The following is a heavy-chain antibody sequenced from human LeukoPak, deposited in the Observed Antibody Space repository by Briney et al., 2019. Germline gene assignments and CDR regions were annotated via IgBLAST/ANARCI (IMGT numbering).Heavy chain of an antibody. J-gene: IGHJ4*02. CDR1: GFTFSSYA. CDR2: ISSSGGST. CDR3: AKSDYYYGSGSYYKTPSDY. Sequence: GGSLRLSCAASGFTFSSYAMSWVRQAPGKGLEWVSTISSSGGSTYYADSVKGRFTISRDNSKNTLYLQMNSLRAEDTAVYYCAKSDYYYGSGSYYKTPSDYWGQGTLVTVSS. D-gene: IGHD3-10*01. V-gene: IGHV3-23*01.